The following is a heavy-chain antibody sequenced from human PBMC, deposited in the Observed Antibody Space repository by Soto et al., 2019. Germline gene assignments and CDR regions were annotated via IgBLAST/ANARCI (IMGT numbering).Heavy chain of an antibody. D-gene: IGHD3-3*01. J-gene: IGHJ6*02. V-gene: IGHV5-51*01. CDR3: ARHGKYDFWRGTAGYYYGMDV. Sequence: PGESLKISCKGSGYSFTIYWIGWVRQMPGKGLEWMGIIYPGDSDTRYSPSFQGQVTISADKSISTAYLQWSSLKASDTAMYYCARHGKYDFWRGTAGYYYGMDVWGQGTTVTVSS. CDR2: IYPGDSDT. CDR1: GYSFTIYW.